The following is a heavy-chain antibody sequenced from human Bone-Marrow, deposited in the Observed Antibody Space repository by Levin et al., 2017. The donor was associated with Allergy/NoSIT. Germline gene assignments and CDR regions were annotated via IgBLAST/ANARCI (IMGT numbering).Heavy chain of an antibody. D-gene: IGHD2-15*01. CDR3: ARDRTCNGGSCYGS. V-gene: IGHV3-53*01. J-gene: IGHJ4*02. Sequence: GESLKISCAASGFTGNNNFMLWFRQAPGKGLEWVSLIYSVGVTHYADSVKGRFTISRDSSKNTLYLQMNSLRAEDTAVYYCARDRTCNGGSCYGSWGQGTLVTVSS. CDR1: GFTGNNNF. CDR2: IYSVGVT.